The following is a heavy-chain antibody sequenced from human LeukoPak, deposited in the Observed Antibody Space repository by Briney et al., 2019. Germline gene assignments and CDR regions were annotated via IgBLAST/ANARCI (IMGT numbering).Heavy chain of an antibody. CDR3: ARGGAPAAAGRHNWFDP. D-gene: IGHD6-13*01. V-gene: IGHV1-69*05. Sequence: ASVKVSCKASGGTFSSYAISWVRQAPGQGLEWMGGIIPIFGTANYAQKFQGRVTITTDESTSTAYMELSSLRSEDTAVYYCARGGAPAAAGRHNWFDPWGQGTLVTVSS. CDR2: IIPIFGTA. J-gene: IGHJ5*02. CDR1: GGTFSSYA.